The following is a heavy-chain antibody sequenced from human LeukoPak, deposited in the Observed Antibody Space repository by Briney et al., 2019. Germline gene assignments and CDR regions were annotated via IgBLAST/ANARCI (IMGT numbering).Heavy chain of an antibody. CDR3: ARGLSYDFWSGYSYYYYMDV. J-gene: IGHJ6*03. D-gene: IGHD3-3*01. Sequence: SVKVSCKASGGTFSSYAISWVRQAPGQGLEWMGGIIPIFGTANYAQKFQGRVTITTDESTSTAYMELSSLRSEDTAVYYCARGLSYDFWSGYSYYYYMDVWGKGTTVTVSS. V-gene: IGHV1-69*05. CDR2: IIPIFGTA. CDR1: GGTFSSYA.